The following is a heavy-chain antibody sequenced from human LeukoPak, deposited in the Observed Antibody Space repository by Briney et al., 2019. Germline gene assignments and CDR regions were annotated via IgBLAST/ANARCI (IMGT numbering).Heavy chain of an antibody. V-gene: IGHV3-33*06. D-gene: IGHD6-19*01. CDR3: AKDRQPLASIAVGYFDD. CDR1: GFTFRSYG. Sequence: GGSLRLSCAASGFTFRSYGMHWVRQAPGKGLEWVAVISYDGSKNYYADSVKGRFTISRDNSKNTLYLQMNSLRAEDTAVYYCAKDRQPLASIAVGYFDDWGQGTLVTVSS. J-gene: IGHJ4*02. CDR2: ISYDGSKN.